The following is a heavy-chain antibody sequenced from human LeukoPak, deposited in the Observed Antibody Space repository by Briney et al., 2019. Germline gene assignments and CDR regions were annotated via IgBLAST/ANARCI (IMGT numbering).Heavy chain of an antibody. CDR2: IKQDGSDR. D-gene: IGHD6-19*01. CDR1: GFTFRNYW. V-gene: IGHV3-7*03. Sequence: GGSLRLSCAASGFTFRNYWMSWVRKVPGRGLEGVANIKQDGSDRNYVTSVRGRFTISRDNAESSLYLQMNSLRVEDTAVYYCVRNLAVAGSCFDSWGQGTLVTVSS. CDR3: VRNLAVAGSCFDS. J-gene: IGHJ4*02.